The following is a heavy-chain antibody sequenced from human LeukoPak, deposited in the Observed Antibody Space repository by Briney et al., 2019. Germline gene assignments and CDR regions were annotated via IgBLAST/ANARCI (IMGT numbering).Heavy chain of an antibody. CDR1: GGSISSSSYY. D-gene: IGHD3-3*01. CDR3: AIMIPSMDV. J-gene: IGHJ6*02. Sequence: SETLSLTCTVSGGSISSSSYYWGWIRQPPGKGLEWIGSTYYSGSTYYNPSLKSRVTISVDTSKNQFSLKLSSVTAADTAVYYCAIMIPSMDVWGQGTTVTVSS. CDR2: TYYSGST. V-gene: IGHV4-39*01.